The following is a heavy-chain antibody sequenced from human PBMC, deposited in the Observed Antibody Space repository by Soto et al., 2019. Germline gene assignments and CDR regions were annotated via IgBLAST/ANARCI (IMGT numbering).Heavy chain of an antibody. Sequence: SETLSLTCAVYGGSFSGYYWSWIRQPPGKGLEWIGEINHSGSTNYNPSPKSRVTISVDTSKNQFSLKLSSVTAADTAVYYCARGVSKNYDILTGLNWFDPWGQGTLVTVSS. V-gene: IGHV4-34*01. D-gene: IGHD3-9*01. CDR2: INHSGST. CDR3: ARGVSKNYDILTGLNWFDP. CDR1: GGSFSGYY. J-gene: IGHJ5*02.